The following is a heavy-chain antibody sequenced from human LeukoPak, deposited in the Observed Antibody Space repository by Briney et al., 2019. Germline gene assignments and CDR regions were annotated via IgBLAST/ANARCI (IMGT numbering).Heavy chain of an antibody. CDR2: TRNKANSYTT. J-gene: IGHJ6*02. CDR3: ARDRVVGATYNYYYGMDV. V-gene: IGHV3-72*01. CDR1: GFTFSDHY. D-gene: IGHD1-26*01. Sequence: GGSLRLSCAASGFTFSDHYMDWVRQAPGKGLEWVGRTRNKANSYTTEYAASVKGRFTISRDDSKNSLYLQMNSLKTGDTAVYYCARDRVVGATYNYYYGMDVWGQGTTVTVSS.